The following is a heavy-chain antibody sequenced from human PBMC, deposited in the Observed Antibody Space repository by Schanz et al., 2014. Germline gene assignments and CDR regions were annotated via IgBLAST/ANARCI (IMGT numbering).Heavy chain of an antibody. V-gene: IGHV1-46*03. Sequence: QVQVVQSGAEVKKPGSSVKVSCKASRSTFSSYTISWVRQAPGQGLEWMGIINLSGGSTTYAQKFQGRVTMTRDTSTSTVYMELSSLRSEDTAVYYCARDRVDAAAGGNYWGQGTLVTVSS. CDR3: ARDRVDAAAGGNY. CDR1: RSTFSSYT. D-gene: IGHD6-13*01. CDR2: INLSGGST. J-gene: IGHJ4*02.